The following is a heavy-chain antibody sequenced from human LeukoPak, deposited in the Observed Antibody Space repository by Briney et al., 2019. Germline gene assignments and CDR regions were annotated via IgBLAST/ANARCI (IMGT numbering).Heavy chain of an antibody. D-gene: IGHD4-23*01. CDR2: ISYDGSNK. CDR1: GFTFSSYG. J-gene: IGHJ4*02. V-gene: IGHV3-30*18. CDR3: AKDYATVGDYDY. Sequence: GGSLRLSCAASGFTFSSYGMHWVRQAPGKGLEWVAVISYDGSNKYYADSVKGRFTISRDNSKNTLYLQMNSLRAEDTAVYYCAKDYATVGDYDYWGQGTLVTVSS.